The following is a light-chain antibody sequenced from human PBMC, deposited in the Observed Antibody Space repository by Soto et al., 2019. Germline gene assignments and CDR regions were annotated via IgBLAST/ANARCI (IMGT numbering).Light chain of an antibody. J-gene: IGLJ2*01. CDR3: SSYPGSKNLV. V-gene: IGLV2-8*01. CDR2: EVS. CDR1: SSDVGGYNS. Sequence: QSVLTQPPSSSGSPGQSVTISCTGTSSDVGGYNSVSWYQQHPGKAPKLLIYEVSKRPSGVPDRFSASKSDNTASLTVSGLQAEDEADYYCSSYPGSKNLVFGGGTQLTVL.